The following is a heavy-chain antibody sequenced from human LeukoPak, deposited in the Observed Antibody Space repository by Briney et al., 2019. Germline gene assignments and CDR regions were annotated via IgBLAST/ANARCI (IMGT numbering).Heavy chain of an antibody. CDR1: GFTFSSYG. D-gene: IGHD4-17*01. CDR2: ISYDGSNK. CDR3: AKGATDYGDYESDY. J-gene: IGHJ4*02. V-gene: IGHV3-30*18. Sequence: GSLRLSCSASGFTFSSYGMHWVRQAPGKGLEWVAVISYDGSNKYYADSVKGRFTISRDNSKNTLYLQMNSLRAEDTAVYYCAKGATDYGDYESDYWGQGTLVTVSS.